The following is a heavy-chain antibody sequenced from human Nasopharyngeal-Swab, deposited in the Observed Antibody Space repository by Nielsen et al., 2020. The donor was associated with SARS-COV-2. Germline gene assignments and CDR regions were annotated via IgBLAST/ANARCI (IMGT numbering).Heavy chain of an antibody. J-gene: IGHJ6*03. CDR2: MNPNSGNT. D-gene: IGHD6-13*01. CDR3: ARRVPPFSSSWYQRYYYCYMDV. Sequence: WVRQAPGQGLEWMGWMNPNSGNTSYAQKFQGRVTMTRNTSISTAYMELSSLRSEDTAVYYCARRVPPFSSSWYQRYYYCYMDVWGKGTTVTVSS. V-gene: IGHV1-8*01.